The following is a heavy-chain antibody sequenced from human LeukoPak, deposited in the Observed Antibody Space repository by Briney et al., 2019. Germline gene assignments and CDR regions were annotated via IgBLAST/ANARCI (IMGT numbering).Heavy chain of an antibody. CDR2: IGTYGGDT. CDR3: ARAIWNFYDDSGYNRDFDS. V-gene: IGHV1-18*01. Sequence: GASVKVSCKATFRISWVRQAPGQGLEWMGWIGTYGGDTYYAQKFQGRITVTTDTSTSTVYMELRNLRSDDTAVYYCARAIWNFYDDSGYNRDFDSWGQGTLVTVSS. J-gene: IGHJ5*01. CDR1: TFR. D-gene: IGHD3-22*01.